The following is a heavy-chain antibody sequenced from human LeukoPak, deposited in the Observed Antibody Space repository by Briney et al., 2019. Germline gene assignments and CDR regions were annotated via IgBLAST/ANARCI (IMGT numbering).Heavy chain of an antibody. CDR3: ARDLRAVVTRTFDY. Sequence: GGSLRLSCAASGFTFSSYWMSWVRQAPGKGLEWVANIKQDGSEKYYVDSVKGRFTISRDNAKNSLYLQMNSLRAEDTAVYYCARDLRAVVTRTFDYWGQGTLVTVSS. D-gene: IGHD4-23*01. J-gene: IGHJ4*02. CDR1: GFTFSSYW. CDR2: IKQDGSEK. V-gene: IGHV3-7*01.